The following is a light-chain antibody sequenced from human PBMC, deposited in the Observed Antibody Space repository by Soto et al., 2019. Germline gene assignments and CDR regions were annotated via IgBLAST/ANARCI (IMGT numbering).Light chain of an antibody. CDR3: AAWDDSLNGVV. CDR1: SSNIGSNN. CDR2: SNN. Sequence: QSVLTQPPSASGTPGQRVTISCSGSSSNIGSNNVNWYQQLLGTAPKLLIYSNNQRPSGVPDRFSASKSGTSASLAISGLQSEDEDDYYCAAWDDSLNGVVFGGGTKLTVL. J-gene: IGLJ2*01. V-gene: IGLV1-44*01.